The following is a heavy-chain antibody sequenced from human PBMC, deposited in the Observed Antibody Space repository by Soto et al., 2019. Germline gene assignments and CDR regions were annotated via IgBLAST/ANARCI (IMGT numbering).Heavy chain of an antibody. CDR2: ISSSSSYI. CDR3: ARDPYYYDSSGYLSDY. CDR1: GFTFSSYS. V-gene: IGHV3-21*01. Sequence: PGGSLRLSCAASGFTFSSYSMNWVRQAPGKGLEWVSSISSSSSYIYYADSVKGRFTISRDNAKNSLYLQMNSLRAEDTAVYYCARDPYYYDSSGYLSDYWGQGTPVTVSS. J-gene: IGHJ4*02. D-gene: IGHD3-22*01.